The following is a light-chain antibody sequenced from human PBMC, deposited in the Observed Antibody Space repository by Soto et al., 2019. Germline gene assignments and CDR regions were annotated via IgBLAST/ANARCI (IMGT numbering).Light chain of an antibody. CDR1: QSISSY. CDR2: AAS. V-gene: IGKV1-39*01. Sequence: DIQMTQSPSSLSASVGDRVTITCRASQSISSYLNWYQQKPGKAPKLLIYAASSLQSGVPARFSGSGSGTDFTLTISSLQPEDFATYYCQQYNSYPYTFGQGTKLDIK. CDR3: QQYNSYPYT. J-gene: IGKJ2*01.